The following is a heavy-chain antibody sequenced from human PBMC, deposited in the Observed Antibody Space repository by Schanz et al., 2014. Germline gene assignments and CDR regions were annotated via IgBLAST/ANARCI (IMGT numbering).Heavy chain of an antibody. CDR3: AGAVATIRADSFDI. J-gene: IGHJ3*02. Sequence: VQLVESGGGVVQPGGSLRLSCAAYRIIFGTYSMNWIRQTPKGLEWVSSINSRSNFIYYADSVKGRFTISRDNAKNSLYLQMNSLRAEDTAVYYCAGAVATIRADSFDIWGQGTMVAVSS. D-gene: IGHD5-12*01. CDR1: RIIFGTYS. V-gene: IGHV3-21*01. CDR2: INSRSNFI.